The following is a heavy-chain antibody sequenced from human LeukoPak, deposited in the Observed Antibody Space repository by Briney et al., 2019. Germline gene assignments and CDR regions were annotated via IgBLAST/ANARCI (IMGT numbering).Heavy chain of an antibody. CDR3: ARVKVVVVPAAMDH. V-gene: IGHV4-34*01. J-gene: IGHJ4*02. D-gene: IGHD2-2*01. Sequence: SETLSLTCAVCSGSFSGYYWSWIPQPPGKGLEGIREINHSGRTNYNPSLNSRVTISVDTSKNQFSLKLSSVTAADTAVYYCARVKVVVVPAAMDHWGQGTLVTVSS. CDR1: SGSFSGYY. CDR2: INHSGRT.